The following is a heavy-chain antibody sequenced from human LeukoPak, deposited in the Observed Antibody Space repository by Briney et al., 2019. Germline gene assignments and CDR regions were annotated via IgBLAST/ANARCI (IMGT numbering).Heavy chain of an antibody. CDR2: IYYSGST. D-gene: IGHD2-21*01. V-gene: IGHV4-39*01. CDR1: GVSISSSSYY. CDR3: ATQILLFHYH. J-gene: IGHJ5*02. Sequence: PSETLSLTCTVSGVSISSSSYYWGWIRQPPGKGLEWIGSIYYSGSTYYNPSLKSRVNISVDTSNNQFPLKLSSVTVADTAVYYCATQILLFHYHWGQGTLVTVSP.